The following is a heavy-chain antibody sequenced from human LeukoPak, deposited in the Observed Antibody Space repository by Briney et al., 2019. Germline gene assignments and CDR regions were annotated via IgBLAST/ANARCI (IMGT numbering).Heavy chain of an antibody. CDR3: AREVGGLGYCSGGSCYPTWH. CDR1: GYTFTSYY. V-gene: IGHV1-46*01. CDR2: INPSGGST. J-gene: IGHJ4*02. Sequence: ASVKVSCKASGYTFTSYYMHWVRQAPGQGLEWMGIINPSGGSTSYAQKFQGRVTMTRDTFTSTVYMELSSLRSEDTAVYYCAREVGGLGYCSGGSCYPTWHGGQGTLVTVPS. D-gene: IGHD2-15*01.